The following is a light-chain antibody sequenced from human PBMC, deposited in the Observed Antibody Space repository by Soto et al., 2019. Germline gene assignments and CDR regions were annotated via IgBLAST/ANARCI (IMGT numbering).Light chain of an antibody. CDR1: SGSIASNY. CDR2: EDN. V-gene: IGLV6-57*01. Sequence: NFMLTQPHSVSESPGKTVTISCTRSSGSIASNYVQWYQQHQGSSPTTVIYEDNQRPSGVPDRFSGSIDSSSNSAALTIAGRKTEDEAEYYCQSYDSTTPSCVFGGGTKLTVL. CDR3: QSYDSTTPSCV. J-gene: IGLJ3*02.